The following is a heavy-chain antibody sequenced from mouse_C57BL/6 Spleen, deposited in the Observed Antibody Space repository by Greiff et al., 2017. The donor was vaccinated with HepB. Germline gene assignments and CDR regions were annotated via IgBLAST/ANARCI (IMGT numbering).Heavy chain of an antibody. D-gene: IGHD2-1*01. V-gene: IGHV1-82*01. Sequence: QVQLQQSGPELVKPGASVKISCKASGYAFSSSWMNWVKQRPGKGLEWIGRIYPGDGDTNYNGKFKGKATLTADKSSSTAYMQLSSLTSEDSAVYFCARGGFYYGNSFDYWGQGTTLTVSS. J-gene: IGHJ2*01. CDR3: ARGGFYYGNSFDY. CDR2: IYPGDGDT. CDR1: GYAFSSSW.